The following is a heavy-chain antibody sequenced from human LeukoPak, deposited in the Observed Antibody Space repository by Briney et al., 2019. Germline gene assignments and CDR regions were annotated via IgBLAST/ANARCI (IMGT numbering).Heavy chain of an antibody. D-gene: IGHD3-3*01. CDR3: AKDYDFWSGYLDI. J-gene: IGHJ3*02. Sequence: GGSLRLSCAAAGFTFSSYAMSWVRQAPGKGLEWVSAISGSGGSTYYADSVKGRFTISRDNSKNTLYLQMNSLRAEDTAVYYCAKDYDFWSGYLDIWGQGTMVTVSS. V-gene: IGHV3-23*01. CDR1: GFTFSSYA. CDR2: ISGSGGST.